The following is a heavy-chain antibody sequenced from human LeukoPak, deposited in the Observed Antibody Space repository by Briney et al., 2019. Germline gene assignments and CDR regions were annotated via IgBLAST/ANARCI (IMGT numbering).Heavy chain of an antibody. CDR2: ISGSGNRT. Sequence: GGSLRLSCVGSGLTSSQYGVSWVRQAPGKGLEWVSGISGSGNRTYYVDSVKGRFSISRDNSKNTAYLQMNSLRAEDTAVYYCAKASRVAVAGGRFDYWGQGTLVTVSS. J-gene: IGHJ4*02. CDR3: AKASRVAVAGGRFDY. D-gene: IGHD6-19*01. CDR1: GLTSSQYG. V-gene: IGHV3-23*01.